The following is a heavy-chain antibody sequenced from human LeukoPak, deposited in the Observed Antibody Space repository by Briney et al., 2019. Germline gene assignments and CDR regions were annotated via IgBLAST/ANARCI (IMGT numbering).Heavy chain of an antibody. CDR1: GGSISSGSYY. J-gene: IGHJ3*02. CDR2: IYTSGGT. V-gene: IGHV4-61*02. CDR3: ARGNYPDAFDI. D-gene: IGHD1-7*01. Sequence: SETLSLTCTVSGGSISSGSYYWSWIRQPAGKGLEWIGRIYTSGGTNYNPSLKSRVTISVDTSKNQFSLKLSSVTAADTAVYYCARGNYPDAFDIWGQGTMVTVSS.